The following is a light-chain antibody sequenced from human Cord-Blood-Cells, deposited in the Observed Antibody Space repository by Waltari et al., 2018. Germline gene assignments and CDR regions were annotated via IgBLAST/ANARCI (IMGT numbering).Light chain of an antibody. Sequence: EIVLTQSPGTLSLSPGERATLSCRASQSVSSSYLAWYQQKPGQAPRLLIYGASSRSTGMPDWFSGSGSGTDLTLTISRVEPEDFAVYYCQQYGSSPPSTFGQWTRLVIK. CDR3: QQYGSSPPST. V-gene: IGKV3-20*01. CDR2: GAS. J-gene: IGKJ5*01. CDR1: QSVSSSY.